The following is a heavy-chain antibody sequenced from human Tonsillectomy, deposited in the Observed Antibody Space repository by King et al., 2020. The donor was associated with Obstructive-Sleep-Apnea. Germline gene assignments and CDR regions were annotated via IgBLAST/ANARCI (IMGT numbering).Heavy chain of an antibody. D-gene: IGHD3-22*01. CDR1: GFTFSSYG. V-gene: IGHV3-30*18. Sequence: VQLVESGGGVVQPGRSLRLSCAASGFTFSSYGMHWVRQAPGKGLEWVAVISYDGSNKYYADSVKGRFTISRDNSKNRLYLQMNSLRAEDTAVYYCAKDHGMRRYYYDSSGYDDYFDYWSQGTLVTVSS. CDR3: AKDHGMRRYYYDSSGYDDYFDY. CDR2: ISYDGSNK. J-gene: IGHJ4*02.